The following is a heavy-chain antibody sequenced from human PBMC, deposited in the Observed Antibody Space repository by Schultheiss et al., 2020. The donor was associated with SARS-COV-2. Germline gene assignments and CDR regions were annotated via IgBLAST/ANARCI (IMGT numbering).Heavy chain of an antibody. J-gene: IGHJ4*02. Sequence: GESLKISCAASGFTFSSYGMHWVRQAPGKGLEWVAVIWYDGSNKYYVDSVKGRFTISRDNAKNSLYLQMNSLRAEDTAVYYCARDGIGGYYFDYWGQGTLVTVSS. V-gene: IGHV3-33*01. CDR3: ARDGIGGYYFDY. D-gene: IGHD3-16*01. CDR2: IWYDGSNK. CDR1: GFTFSSYG.